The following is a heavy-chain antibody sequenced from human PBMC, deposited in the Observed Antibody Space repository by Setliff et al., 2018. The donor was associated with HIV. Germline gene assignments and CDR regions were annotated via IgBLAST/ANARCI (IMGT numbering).Heavy chain of an antibody. Sequence: SETLSLTCTLSGGSICSGAYYWTWIRQHPGKGLEWIGYIYYSGSTYYNPSLKSRLTISLDTSSNQFSLRLSSVTAADTAVYYCTRDRSDFHYHGMDVWGQGTTVTVSS. CDR1: GGSICSGAYY. CDR3: TRDRSDFHYHGMDV. J-gene: IGHJ6*02. V-gene: IGHV4-31*03. D-gene: IGHD2-21*02. CDR2: IYYSGST.